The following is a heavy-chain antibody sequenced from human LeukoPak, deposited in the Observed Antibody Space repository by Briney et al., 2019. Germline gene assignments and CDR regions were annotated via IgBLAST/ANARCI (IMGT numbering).Heavy chain of an antibody. V-gene: IGHV1-69*13. J-gene: IGHJ4*02. CDR2: IIPIFGTA. CDR1: GYTFINNW. D-gene: IGHD3-22*01. Sequence: SVKVSCKASGYTFINNWMHWVRQAPGQGLEWMGGIIPIFGTANYAQKFQGRVTITADESTSTAYMELSSLRSEDTAVYYCASSSGYYYDSSGYFDYWGQGTLVTVSS. CDR3: ASSSGYYYDSSGYFDY.